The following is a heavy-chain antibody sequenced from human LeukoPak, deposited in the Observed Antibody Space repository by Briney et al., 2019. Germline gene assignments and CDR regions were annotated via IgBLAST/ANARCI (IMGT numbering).Heavy chain of an antibody. J-gene: IGHJ5*02. Sequence: SETLSLTCTVSGGSVSSDSYYWGWIRQPPGNGLEWIGTIHYSGSTYYNPSLTGRDTISVDTSKNQFSLNLTSVTAADTAVYYCARDGNDSGSYLFWDKTEENWFDPWGQGTLVTVSS. CDR1: GGSVSSDSYY. D-gene: IGHD1-26*01. CDR3: ARDGNDSGSYLFWDKTEENWFDP. CDR2: IHYSGST. V-gene: IGHV4-39*02.